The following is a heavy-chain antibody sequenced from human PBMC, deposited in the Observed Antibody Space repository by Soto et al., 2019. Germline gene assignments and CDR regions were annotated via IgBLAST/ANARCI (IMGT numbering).Heavy chain of an antibody. D-gene: IGHD6-13*01. J-gene: IGHJ4*02. V-gene: IGHV1-69*02. CDR2: IIPILGIA. Sequence: QVQLVQSGAEVKKPGSSVKVSCKASGGTFSSYTISWVRQAPGQGLEWMGRIIPILGIANYAQKFQGRVTITADKSTSTADMELSSLRSENTAVYYCASGDSSSCCAGEIRGAFGYWGQGTLVTVSS. CDR1: GGTFSSYT. CDR3: ASGDSSSCCAGEIRGAFGY.